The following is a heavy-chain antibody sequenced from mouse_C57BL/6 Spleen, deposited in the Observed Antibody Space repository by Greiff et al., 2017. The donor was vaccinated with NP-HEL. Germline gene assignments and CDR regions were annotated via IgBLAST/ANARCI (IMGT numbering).Heavy chain of an antibody. Sequence: VQRVESGAELARPGASVKLSCKASGYTFTSYGISWVKQRTGQGLEWIGEIYPRSGNTYYNEKFKGKATLTADKSSSTAYMELRSLTSEDSAVYFCARGGDYTGFDYWGQGTTLTVSS. V-gene: IGHV1-81*01. CDR3: ARGGDYTGFDY. CDR2: IYPRSGNT. J-gene: IGHJ2*01. D-gene: IGHD2-4*01. CDR1: GYTFTSYG.